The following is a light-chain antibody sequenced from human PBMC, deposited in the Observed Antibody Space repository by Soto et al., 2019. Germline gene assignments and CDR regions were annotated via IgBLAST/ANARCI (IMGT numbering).Light chain of an antibody. J-gene: IGLJ2*01. Sequence: QSALTQPASMSGSPGRPITISSPGTTGDFGGYNYVSWYRQHPGKAPKLMIYDVNNRPSGVSNRFSGSKSGNTASLTISGLQAEDEADYYCSSHSSSSTLVVFGGGTKLTVL. V-gene: IGLV2-14*03. CDR1: TGDFGGYNY. CDR2: DVN. CDR3: SSHSSSSTLVV.